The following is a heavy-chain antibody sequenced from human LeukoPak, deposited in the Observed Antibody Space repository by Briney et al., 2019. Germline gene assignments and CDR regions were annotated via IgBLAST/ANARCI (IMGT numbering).Heavy chain of an antibody. D-gene: IGHD6-19*01. J-gene: IGHJ4*02. CDR3: AARPPRAVAGPFDY. Sequence: GGSLRLSCAASGFIVSNNYMSWVRQAPGKGLEWVSTISGTGDSTYYADSVKGRFTISRDSSKNTLYLQMNSLRAEDTALYYCAARPPRAVAGPFDYWGQGILVTVSS. CDR2: ISGTGDST. V-gene: IGHV3-23*01. CDR1: GFIVSNNY.